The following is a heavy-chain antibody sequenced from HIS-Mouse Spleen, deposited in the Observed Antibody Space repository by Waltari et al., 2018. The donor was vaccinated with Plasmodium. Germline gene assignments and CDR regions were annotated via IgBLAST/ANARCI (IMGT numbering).Heavy chain of an antibody. CDR1: GLPLRTPA. Sequence: DVQLLESGVCLVKPGGSLRLPCAASGLPLRTPALSWARQAPGEGLEWVLAIRGRGGSTDYADSVKGRFTISRDNSKNTLYLQMNSLRAEDTAVYYCAKSSKGTGDLWDYWGQGTLVTVFS. D-gene: IGHD7-27*01. CDR3: AKSSKGTGDLWDY. V-gene: IGHV3-23*01. CDR2: IRGRGGST. J-gene: IGHJ4*02.